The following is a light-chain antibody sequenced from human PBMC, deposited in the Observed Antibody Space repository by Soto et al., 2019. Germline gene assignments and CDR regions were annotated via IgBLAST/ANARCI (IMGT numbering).Light chain of an antibody. CDR2: GAS. Sequence: EIVMTQSPATLSVSPGERATLSCRASQSVDSNLAWYQQKPGQAPRLLIYGASTRATGIPARFSGSGSGTEFTLTISSLLSEDFAVYYCQQYNNWPPWTFGQGTKVEIK. J-gene: IGKJ1*01. CDR3: QQYNNWPPWT. V-gene: IGKV3-15*01. CDR1: QSVDSN.